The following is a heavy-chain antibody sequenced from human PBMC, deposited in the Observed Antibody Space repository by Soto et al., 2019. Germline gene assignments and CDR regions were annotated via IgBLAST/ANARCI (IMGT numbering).Heavy chain of an antibody. J-gene: IGHJ5*02. V-gene: IGHV4-39*01. Sequence: LSLTCAVSGGPIGTSAYYLGWIRQSPGKGLEWIGSINHSGNTYLSPSLKDRVTMSVDTSKNSFSLKLRSATAADTGLYYCSRRAPEGFDPWGQGTLVTVSS. CDR2: INHSGNT. CDR1: GGPIGTSAYY. CDR3: SRRAPEGFDP.